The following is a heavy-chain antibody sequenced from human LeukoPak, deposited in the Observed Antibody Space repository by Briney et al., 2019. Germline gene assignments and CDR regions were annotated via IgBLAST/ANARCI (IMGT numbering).Heavy chain of an antibody. CDR3: ARSTVAGTRKVDY. CDR2: IYYSGST. CDR1: GGSISSSSYY. Sequence: SETLSLTCTVSGGSISSSSYYWGWIRQPPVKGLEWIGSIYYSGSTYYNPSLKSRVTISVDTSKNQFSLKLSSVTAADTAVYYCARSTVAGTRKVDYWGQGTLVTVSS. V-gene: IGHV4-39*01. D-gene: IGHD6-19*01. J-gene: IGHJ4*02.